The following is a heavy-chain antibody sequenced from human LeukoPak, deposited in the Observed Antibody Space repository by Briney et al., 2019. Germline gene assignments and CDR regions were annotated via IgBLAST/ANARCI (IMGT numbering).Heavy chain of an antibody. CDR2: ISGSGGST. CDR3: ATAGRSGSYLYYYCYMDV. Sequence: GGTLRLSCAASGFTFSSYGMSWVRQAPGKGLEWVSAISGSGGSTYYADSVKGRFTISRDNSKNTLYLQMNSLRAEDTAVYYCATAGRSGSYLYYYCYMDVWGKGTTVTISS. D-gene: IGHD1-26*01. J-gene: IGHJ6*03. CDR1: GFTFSSYG. V-gene: IGHV3-23*01.